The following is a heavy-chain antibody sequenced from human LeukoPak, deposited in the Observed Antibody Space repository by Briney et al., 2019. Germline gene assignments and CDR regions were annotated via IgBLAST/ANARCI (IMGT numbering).Heavy chain of an antibody. V-gene: IGHV1-8*01. CDR1: GYTFTSYD. CDR2: MNPNSGNT. D-gene: IGHD6-19*01. Sequence: GASVKVSCKASGYTFTSYDINWVRQATGQGLEWMGWMNPNSGNTGYAQKFQGRVTMTRNTSISTAYMELSSLRSEDTAVYYCVRALSVAARNWFDPWGQGTLVTVSS. J-gene: IGHJ5*02. CDR3: VRALSVAARNWFDP.